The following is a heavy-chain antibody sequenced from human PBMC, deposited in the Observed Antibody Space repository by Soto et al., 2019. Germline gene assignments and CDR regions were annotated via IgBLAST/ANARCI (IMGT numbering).Heavy chain of an antibody. CDR2: LSGSGTST. Sequence: LRLSCAASGFSFVNYAMNWVRQAPGKGLEWVSGLSGSGTSTYYADSVKGRLTISRDNSRDTLFLQMNSLTADDTAVYYCAKATTNGGWFNPFDSWGQGALATVSS. CDR3: AKATTNGGWFNPFDS. D-gene: IGHD6-19*01. J-gene: IGHJ4*02. V-gene: IGHV3-23*01. CDR1: GFSFVNYA.